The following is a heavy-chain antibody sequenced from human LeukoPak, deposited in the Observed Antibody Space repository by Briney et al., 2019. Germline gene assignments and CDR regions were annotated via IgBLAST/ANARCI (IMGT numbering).Heavy chain of an antibody. CDR1: GYTFTSYA. Sequence: ASVKVSCKASGYTFTSYAIHWVRQAPGQRLEWMGWISAGNGNTKYSQNFQGRVTFISNTSATTAFMELSSLRSEDAAVYYCARGSSSGWYGVDYWGQGTLVTVSS. CDR3: ARGSSSGWYGVDY. D-gene: IGHD6-19*01. J-gene: IGHJ4*02. CDR2: ISAGNGNT. V-gene: IGHV1-3*01.